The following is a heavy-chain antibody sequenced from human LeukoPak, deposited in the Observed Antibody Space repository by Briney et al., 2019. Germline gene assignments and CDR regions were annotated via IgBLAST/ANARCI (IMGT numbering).Heavy chain of an antibody. J-gene: IGHJ5*02. D-gene: IGHD3-22*01. CDR3: ARPYYYDSRIDP. V-gene: IGHV4-30-4*01. CDR2: TYYSGST. CDR1: GGSISSGDYY. Sequence: SETLSLTCTVSGGSISSGDYYWSWIRQPPGKGLEWIGYTYYSGSTYYNPSLKNRLSISVDTSKNQFSLNLSAVTAADTAVYYCARPYYYDSRIDPWGQGTLVTVSS.